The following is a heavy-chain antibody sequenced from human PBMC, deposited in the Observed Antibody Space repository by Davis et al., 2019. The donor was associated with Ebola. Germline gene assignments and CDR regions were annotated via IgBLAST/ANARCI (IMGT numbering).Heavy chain of an antibody. CDR2: IHYSGST. V-gene: IGHV4-39*07. CDR3: ARLLIIWFGELLSTPRGFDP. CDR1: GGSISSGSHF. D-gene: IGHD3-10*01. J-gene: IGHJ5*02. Sequence: MPSETLSLTCTVSGGSISSGSHFWGWIRQPPGKGLEWIGSIHYSGSTYYNPSLKSRVTISVDTSKNQFSLKLSSVTAADTAVYYCARLLIIWFGELLSTPRGFDPWGQGTLVTVSS.